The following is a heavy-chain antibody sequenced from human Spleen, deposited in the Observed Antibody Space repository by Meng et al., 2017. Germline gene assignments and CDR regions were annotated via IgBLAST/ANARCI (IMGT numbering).Heavy chain of an antibody. CDR3: ARDHTGWPVFFDY. J-gene: IGHJ4*02. Sequence: SETLSLTCAVYGGSFSAYYWNWIRKPPGKGLEWIGEINHSGSTNYNPSLKSRVTISVDTSKNQFSLKLSSVTAADTAVYYCARDHTGWPVFFDYWGQGMLVTVSS. D-gene: IGHD6-19*01. CDR2: INHSGST. CDR1: GGSFSAYY. V-gene: IGHV4-34*01.